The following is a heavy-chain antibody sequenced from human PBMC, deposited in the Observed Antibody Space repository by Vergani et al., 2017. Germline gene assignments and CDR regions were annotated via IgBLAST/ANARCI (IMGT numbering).Heavy chain of an antibody. V-gene: IGHV4-59*08. Sequence: QVQLQESGPGLVKPSETLSLTCTVSGGSISSYYWSWIRQPPGKGLEWIGYIYYSGSTNYNPSLKSRVTISVDTSKNQFSLKLSSVTAADTAGYYCAGHSLRWGGYRPYYFDYWGQGTLVTVSS. CDR2: IYYSGST. D-gene: IGHD1-1*01. J-gene: IGHJ4*02. CDR3: AGHSLRWGGYRPYYFDY. CDR1: GGSISSYY.